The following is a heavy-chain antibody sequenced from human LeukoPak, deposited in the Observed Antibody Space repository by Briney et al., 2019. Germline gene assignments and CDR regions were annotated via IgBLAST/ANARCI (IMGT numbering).Heavy chain of an antibody. CDR1: GGSISSYY. D-gene: IGHD6-13*01. Sequence: SETLSLTCTVSGGSISSYYWSWIRQPPGKGLEWIGYIYYSGSTNYSPSLKSRVTISVDTSKNQFSLKLSSVTAADTAVYYCARRTLLSAAVFDYWGQGTLVTVSS. CDR3: ARRTLLSAAVFDY. J-gene: IGHJ4*02. CDR2: IYYSGST. V-gene: IGHV4-59*01.